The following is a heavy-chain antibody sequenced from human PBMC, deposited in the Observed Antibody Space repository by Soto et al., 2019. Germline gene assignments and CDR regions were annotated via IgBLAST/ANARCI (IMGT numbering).Heavy chain of an antibody. J-gene: IGHJ4*02. CDR1: GYTFTDYD. V-gene: IGHV1-8*02. D-gene: IGHD4-17*01. CDR2: MNTNSGTR. Sequence: QVQLVQSGAELKKPGASVKVSCKTSGYTFTDYDINWVRLAPGLGLEWLGWMNTNSGTRGHAQKCQGRINMTRDASINTAYLELSGLTSEDAAIYFCARDEGEDYGDFFRLWGQGTLVAVSS. CDR3: ARDEGEDYGDFFRL.